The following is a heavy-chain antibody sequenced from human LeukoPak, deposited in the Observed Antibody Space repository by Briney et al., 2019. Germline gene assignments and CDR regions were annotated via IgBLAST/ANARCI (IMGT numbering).Heavy chain of an antibody. Sequence: KPSETLSLTCTVSGGSISSGGYYWSWIRQPPGKGLEWIGYIYYSGSTNYNPSLKSRVTISVDTSKNQFSLKLSSVTAADTAVYYCARRGSTVAIFDYWGQGTLVTVSS. CDR3: ARRGSTVAIFDY. J-gene: IGHJ4*02. V-gene: IGHV4-61*08. D-gene: IGHD6-19*01. CDR1: GGSISSGGYY. CDR2: IYYSGST.